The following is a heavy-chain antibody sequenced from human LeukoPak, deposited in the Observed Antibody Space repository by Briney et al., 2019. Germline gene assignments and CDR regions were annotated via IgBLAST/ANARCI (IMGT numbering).Heavy chain of an antibody. J-gene: IGHJ3*02. CDR3: ATDWYYDYVWGSPDDAFDI. CDR1: GYTFTSYD. D-gene: IGHD3-16*01. Sequence: ASVKVSCKASGYTFTSYDIYWVRQTTGQGREGMGWMNPNSGSTGNAQKFHGRGRITSNTAITTDSMQLRSQSAEAEDVYYCATDWYYDYVWGSPDDAFDIWGQGTMVTVSS. V-gene: IGHV1-8*03. CDR2: MNPNSGST.